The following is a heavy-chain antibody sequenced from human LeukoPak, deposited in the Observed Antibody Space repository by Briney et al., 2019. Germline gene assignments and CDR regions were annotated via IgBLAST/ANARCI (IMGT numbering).Heavy chain of an antibody. D-gene: IGHD3-10*01. CDR2: IRYDGSNK. J-gene: IGHJ4*02. Sequence: QSGGSLRLSCAASGFTFSDYYMSWIRQAPGKGLEWVAFIRYDGSNKYYADSVKGRFTISRDNSTNTLYLQMNSLRAEDTAVYYCAKAGGLLWFGEPHQPGDYWGQGTLVTVSS. CDR3: AKAGGLLWFGEPHQPGDY. V-gene: IGHV3-30*02. CDR1: GFTFSDYY.